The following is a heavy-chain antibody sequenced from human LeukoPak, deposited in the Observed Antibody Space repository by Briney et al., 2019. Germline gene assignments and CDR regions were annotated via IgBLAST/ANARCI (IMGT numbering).Heavy chain of an antibody. Sequence: GASVKVSCKASGYTFTNNYMHWVRQAPGQGLEWMGIINPSGDNTWYAQKFQGRVTMTTDTSTSTAYMELRSLRSDDTAVYYCARALGTYQRYFDYWGQGTLVTVSS. CDR2: INPSGDNT. D-gene: IGHD7-27*01. CDR3: ARALGTYQRYFDY. CDR1: GYTFTNNY. J-gene: IGHJ4*02. V-gene: IGHV1-46*01.